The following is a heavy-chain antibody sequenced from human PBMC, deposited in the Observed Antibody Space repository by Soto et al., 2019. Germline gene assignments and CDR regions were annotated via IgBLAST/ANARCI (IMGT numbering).Heavy chain of an antibody. J-gene: IGHJ6*02. D-gene: IGHD3-10*01. CDR1: GFSISSYG. V-gene: IGHV3-30*18. CDR3: AKDTYYYGSESYGYYYGMDV. CDR2: ISYDGSNK. Sequence: QVQLVESGGGVVQPGRSLRLSCAASGFSISSYGMHWVRQAPGKGLEWVAVISYDGSNKYYADSVKGRFTISRDNSKNTLYLQMNSLRAEDTAVYYCAKDTYYYGSESYGYYYGMDVWGQGTTFAVSS.